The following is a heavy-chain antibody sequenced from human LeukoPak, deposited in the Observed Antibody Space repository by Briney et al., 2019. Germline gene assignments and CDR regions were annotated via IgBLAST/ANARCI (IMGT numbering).Heavy chain of an antibody. CDR1: GFTFSSYG. Sequence: ERSLRLSCAASGFTFSSYGMHWVRQAPGKGLEWVSVISYDGSHKYYTDSVKGRFTISRDNSKNTLYLQMNSLRAEDTAVYYCARGGVLWFGELLNYYFDYWGQGTLVTVSS. D-gene: IGHD3-10*01. CDR2: ISYDGSHK. J-gene: IGHJ4*02. V-gene: IGHV3-30*03. CDR3: ARGGVLWFGELLNYYFDY.